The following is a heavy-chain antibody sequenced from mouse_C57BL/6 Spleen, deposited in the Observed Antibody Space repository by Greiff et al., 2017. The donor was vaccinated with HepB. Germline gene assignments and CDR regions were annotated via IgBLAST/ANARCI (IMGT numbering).Heavy chain of an antibody. J-gene: IGHJ2*01. V-gene: IGHV1-82*01. CDR1: GYAFSSSW. D-gene: IGHD2-4*01. Sequence: QVQLQQSVPELVKPGASVKISCKASGYAFSSSWMNWVKQRPGKGLEWIGRIYPGDGDTNYNGKFKGKATLTADKSSSTAYMQLSSLTSEDSAVYFCARKDYYDYGYYFDYWGQGTTLTVSS. CDR2: IYPGDGDT. CDR3: ARKDYYDYGYYFDY.